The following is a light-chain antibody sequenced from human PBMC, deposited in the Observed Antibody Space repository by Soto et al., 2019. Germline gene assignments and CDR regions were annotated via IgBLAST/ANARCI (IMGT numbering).Light chain of an antibody. CDR2: GAS. Sequence: EIVMTQSPATLSVSPGERATLSCRASQSVSSNLAWYQQKPGQAPRLLIYGASSRATGIPDRFSGSGSGTDFTLTFSRLEPEDFAVYYCQQYGSSSWTFGQGTKVDIK. V-gene: IGKV3-20*01. CDR1: QSVSSN. J-gene: IGKJ1*01. CDR3: QQYGSSSWT.